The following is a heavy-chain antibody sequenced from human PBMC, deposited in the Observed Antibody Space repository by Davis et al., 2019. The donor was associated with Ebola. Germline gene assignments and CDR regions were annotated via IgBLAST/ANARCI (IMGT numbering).Heavy chain of an antibody. CDR1: GGSISGDY. CDR2: IYYSGST. CDR3: ARVGSYYSSFGY. D-gene: IGHD1-26*01. J-gene: IGHJ4*02. Sequence: MPSETLSLTCTVSGGSISGDYWSWIRQPPGKGLEWIGSIYYSGSTYYNPSLKSRVTISVDTSKNQFSLKLSSVTAADTAVYYCARVGSYYSSFGYWGQGTLVTVSS. V-gene: IGHV4-39*01.